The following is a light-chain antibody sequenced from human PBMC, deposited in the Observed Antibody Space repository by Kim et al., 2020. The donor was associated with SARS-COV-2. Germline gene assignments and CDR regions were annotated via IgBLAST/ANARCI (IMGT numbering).Light chain of an antibody. V-gene: IGKV1-NL1*01. CDR3: QQYYSTHRA. J-gene: IGKJ1*01. CDR2: AAS. CDR1: ISNS. Sequence: ISNSLAWYQQKPGKAPKILLYAASTLESGVPSRFSGSGSGTDYTLTISSLQPEDFATYYCQQYYSTHRAFGQGTKVDIK.